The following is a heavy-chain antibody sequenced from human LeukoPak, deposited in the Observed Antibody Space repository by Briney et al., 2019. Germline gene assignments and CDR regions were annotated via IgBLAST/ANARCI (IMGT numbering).Heavy chain of an antibody. CDR2: ISGSSDTS. CDR1: GFTFSSYA. Sequence: GGSLRLSCAGSGFTFSSYAMSWVRQAPGKGLEWVSVISGSSDTSYYADSVKGRFIISRDNSKNTLYLQMNSLRAEDTAVYYCAKDGFYSSGRSLNFDYWGQGTLVTVSS. J-gene: IGHJ4*02. V-gene: IGHV3-23*01. CDR3: AKDGFYSSGRSLNFDY. D-gene: IGHD6-19*01.